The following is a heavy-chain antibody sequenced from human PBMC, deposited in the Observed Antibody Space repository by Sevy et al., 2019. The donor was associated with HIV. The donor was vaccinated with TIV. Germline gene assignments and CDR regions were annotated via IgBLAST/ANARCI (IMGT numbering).Heavy chain of an antibody. J-gene: IGHJ4*02. D-gene: IGHD3-22*01. CDR2: IKQDESEK. CDR1: GFTFSTYW. CDR3: ARGNSGSFDY. V-gene: IGHV3-7*04. Sequence: GGSLRLSCVASGFTFSTYWMHWVRQAPGKGLEWVANIKQDESEKYYVASVKGRFTISRDNAKNSLYLQMNSLRPGDTAVYYCARGNSGSFDYWGQGTLVTVSS.